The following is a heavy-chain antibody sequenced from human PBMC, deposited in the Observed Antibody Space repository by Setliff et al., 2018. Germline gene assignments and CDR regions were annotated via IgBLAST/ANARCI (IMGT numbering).Heavy chain of an antibody. CDR1: GYSISSGYY. V-gene: IGHV4-38-2*01. J-gene: IGHJ6*02. Sequence: PSETLSLTCAVSGYSISSGYYWGWIRQPPGKGLEWIGSIYYSGSTNYNPSLKSRVTISVDTSKNQFSLKLSSVTAADTAVYYCARAFTYYNFWSGYGYGMDVWGQGTMVTVS. D-gene: IGHD3-3*01. CDR3: ARAFTYYNFWSGYGYGMDV. CDR2: IYYSGST.